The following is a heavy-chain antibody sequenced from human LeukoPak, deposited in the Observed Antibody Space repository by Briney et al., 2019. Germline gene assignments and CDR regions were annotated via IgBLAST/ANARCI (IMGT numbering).Heavy chain of an antibody. V-gene: IGHV3-7*01. CDR3: ARDWGREGYDPLEFDY. D-gene: IGHD1-1*01. CDR2: IKQDGSEK. CDR1: GFTFSSYW. J-gene: IGHJ4*02. Sequence: GGSLRLSCAPSGFTFSSYWMSWVRQAPGKGLEWVANIKQDGSEKYYVDSVKGRFTISRDNAKNSLYLQMNSLRAEDTAVYYCARDWGREGYDPLEFDYWGQGTLVTVSS.